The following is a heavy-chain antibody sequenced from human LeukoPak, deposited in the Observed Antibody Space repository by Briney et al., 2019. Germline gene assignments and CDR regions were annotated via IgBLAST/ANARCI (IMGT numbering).Heavy chain of an antibody. D-gene: IGHD5-24*01. J-gene: IGHJ4*02. CDR1: GFTLRGYW. CDR3: AREIEMASNNLDY. CDR2: INSDGSST. Sequence: PGGSLRLSCAASGFTLRGYWMHWVRQGPGKGLVWVSRINSDGSSTTYADSVKGRFIISRDNAKNTLYLQMNSLRAEDTAVYYCAREIEMASNNLDYWGQGTLVTVSS. V-gene: IGHV3-74*01.